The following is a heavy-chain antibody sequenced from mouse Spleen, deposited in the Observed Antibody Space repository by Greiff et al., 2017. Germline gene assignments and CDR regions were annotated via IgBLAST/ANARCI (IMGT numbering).Heavy chain of an antibody. CDR1: GFSLTGYG. D-gene: IGHD3-1*01. J-gene: IGHJ3*01. V-gene: IGHV2-6-7*01. CDR3: ARSHSSCYVGFAY. CDR2: LWGDGST. Sequence: VQGVESGPGLVAPSQSLSITCTVSGFSLTGYGVTWVRQPPGKGLEWLGMLWGDGSTDYNSALKSRLSISKANSKSQVFLKMNSLQTDDTDRYYCARSHSSCYVGFAYWGQGTLVTVSA.